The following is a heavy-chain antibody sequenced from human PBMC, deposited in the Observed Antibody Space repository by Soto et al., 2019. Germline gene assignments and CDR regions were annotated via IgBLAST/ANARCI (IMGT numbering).Heavy chain of an antibody. Sequence: SGPTLVNPTHTLTLTGTFSGFSLSTSGVGVGWIRQPPGKALEWLALIYWDDDKRYSPSLKSRLTITKDTSKTQVVLTMTNMDPVDTATYYCAHSRRGDCSGGSCYSDAFDYWGQGTLVTVSS. J-gene: IGHJ4*02. CDR2: IYWDDDK. D-gene: IGHD2-15*01. CDR1: GFSLSTSGVG. CDR3: AHSRRGDCSGGSCYSDAFDY. V-gene: IGHV2-5*02.